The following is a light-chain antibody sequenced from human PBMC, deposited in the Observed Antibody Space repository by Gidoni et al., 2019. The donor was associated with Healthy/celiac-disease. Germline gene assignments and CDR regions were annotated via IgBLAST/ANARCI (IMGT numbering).Light chain of an antibody. J-gene: IGKJ4*01. Sequence: DIQMTQSPSYLSAYVGDRVTITCRASQSISSYLNWYQQKPGKAPKLLIYASSSLQSGVPSRFSGSGSGTDFTLTISSLQPEDFATYYCQQSYSTPPVTFGGGTKVEIK. V-gene: IGKV1-39*01. CDR3: QQSYSTPPVT. CDR1: QSISSY. CDR2: ASS.